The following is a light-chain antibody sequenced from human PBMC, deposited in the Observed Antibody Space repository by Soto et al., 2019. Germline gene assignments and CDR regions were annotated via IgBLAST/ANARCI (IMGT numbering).Light chain of an antibody. CDR1: QSISSY. Sequence: DVPMTQSPSSLSASVGDRVTITCRASQSISSYLNWYQQKPGKATKLLIYAASSLQSGVPSRFSGSGSGTDFTLTISSLQPEDFATYYCQQSYSTPPLYTFGQGTKLEIK. J-gene: IGKJ2*01. CDR3: QQSYSTPPLYT. CDR2: AAS. V-gene: IGKV1-39*01.